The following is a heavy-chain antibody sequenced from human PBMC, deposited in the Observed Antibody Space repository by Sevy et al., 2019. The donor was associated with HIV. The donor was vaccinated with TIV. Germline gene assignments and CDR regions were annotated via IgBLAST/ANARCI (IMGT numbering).Heavy chain of an antibody. Sequence: GGSLRLSCTASGFTFGDYCMSWVRQAPGKGLEWVAFLKSDVYGGTVDHAASVRVRFVISRDDSKTIAYLQMNDLKTKDTGVYHCTRWKAAQSIFDYWGQGALVTVSS. CDR2: LKSDVYGGTV. V-gene: IGHV3-49*04. CDR1: GFTFGDYC. D-gene: IGHD6-13*01. CDR3: TRWKAAQSIFDY. J-gene: IGHJ4*02.